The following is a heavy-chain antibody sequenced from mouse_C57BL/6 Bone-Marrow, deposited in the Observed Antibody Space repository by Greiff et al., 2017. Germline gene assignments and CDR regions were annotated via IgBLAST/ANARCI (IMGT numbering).Heavy chain of an antibody. CDR3: ARYPITTVEGGYYFDY. J-gene: IGHJ2*01. CDR1: GYTFTSYW. V-gene: IGHV1-53*01. Sequence: VQLQQPGTELVKPGASVKLSCKASGYTFTSYWLHWVKQRPGQGLAWIGNINPSNGGTNYNEKFKSKATLTVDKSSSTAYMQLSSLTSEDSAVYYCARYPITTVEGGYYFDYWGQGTTLTVSS. CDR2: INPSNGGT. D-gene: IGHD1-1*01.